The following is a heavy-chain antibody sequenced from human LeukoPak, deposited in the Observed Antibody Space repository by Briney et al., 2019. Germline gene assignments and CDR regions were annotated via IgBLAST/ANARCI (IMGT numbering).Heavy chain of an antibody. J-gene: IGHJ5*02. D-gene: IGHD3-22*01. CDR2: IYYSGST. Sequence: SETLSLTCTVSGGSISSYYWSWIRQPPGKGLEWIGYIYYSGSTNYNPSLKSRVTISVDTSKNQFSLKLSSVTAADTAVYYRARDQGNYYDGWFDPWGQGTLVTVSS. V-gene: IGHV4-59*01. CDR3: ARDQGNYYDGWFDP. CDR1: GGSISSYY.